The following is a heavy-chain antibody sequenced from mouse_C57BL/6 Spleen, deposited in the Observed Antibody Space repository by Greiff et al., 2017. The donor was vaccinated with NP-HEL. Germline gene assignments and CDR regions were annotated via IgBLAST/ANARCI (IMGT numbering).Heavy chain of an antibody. D-gene: IGHD3-2*02. J-gene: IGHJ2*01. CDR1: GYTFTSYW. V-gene: IGHV1-52*01. CDR3: ARQWGSSGYSFDY. Sequence: QVQLQQPGAELVRPGSSVKLSCKASGYTFTSYWMHWVKQRPIQGLEWIGNIDPSDSETHYNQKFKDKATLTVDKSSSTAYMQLSSLTSEDSAVYYCARQWGSSGYSFDYWGQGTTLTVSS. CDR2: IDPSDSET.